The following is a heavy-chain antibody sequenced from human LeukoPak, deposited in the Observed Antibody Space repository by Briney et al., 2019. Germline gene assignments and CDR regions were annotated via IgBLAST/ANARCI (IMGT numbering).Heavy chain of an antibody. J-gene: IGHJ6*03. D-gene: IGHD4-17*01. CDR3: ARDNGDYSYYYYYYMDV. Sequence: PSETLSLTCTVSGGSISSYYWSWIRQPAGKGLEWIGRIYTSGSTNYNPSLKSRVTISVDTSKNQFSLKLSSVTAADTAVYYCARDNGDYSYYYYYYMDVWGKGTTVTISS. CDR2: IYTSGST. V-gene: IGHV4-4*07. CDR1: GGSISSYY.